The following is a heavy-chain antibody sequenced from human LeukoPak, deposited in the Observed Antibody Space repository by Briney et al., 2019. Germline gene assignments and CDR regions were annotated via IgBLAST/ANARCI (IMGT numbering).Heavy chain of an antibody. V-gene: IGHV1-3*01. J-gene: IGHJ6*04. Sequence: ASVKVSCKASGYTFTSYAMHWVRQAPGQRLEWMGWINAGNGNTKYSQKFQGRVTITRDTSASTAYMELSSLRPEDTAVYYCARTNYYGSGSYYSPGGYYGMDVWGKGTTVTVSS. D-gene: IGHD3-10*01. CDR2: INAGNGNT. CDR1: GYTFTSYA. CDR3: ARTNYYGSGSYYSPGGYYGMDV.